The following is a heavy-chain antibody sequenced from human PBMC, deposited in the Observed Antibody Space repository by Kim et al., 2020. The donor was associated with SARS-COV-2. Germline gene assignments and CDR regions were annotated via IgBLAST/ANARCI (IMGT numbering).Heavy chain of an antibody. J-gene: IGHJ4*02. CDR3: ARGAVEMATMGLFDY. D-gene: IGHD5-12*01. Sequence: PSLKSRVTISVDTSKNQFSLKLSSVTAADTAVYYCARGAVEMATMGLFDYWGQGTLVTVSS. V-gene: IGHV4-34*01.